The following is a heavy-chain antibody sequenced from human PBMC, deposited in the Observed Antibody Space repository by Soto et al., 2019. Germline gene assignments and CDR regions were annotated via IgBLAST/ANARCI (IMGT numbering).Heavy chain of an antibody. D-gene: IGHD1-1*01. V-gene: IGHV3-30*18. CDR3: AKDTSKYSNNWPAYYGLDV. CDR2: ISFDGSNK. Sequence: QVQLVESGGGVVQPGRSLRLSCAASGFTFRSFGMHWVRQAPGKGLEWVAVISFDGSNKYYADSVKGRFTISRDNSKNTLSLQMNSLKAEDTAVYYCAKDTSKYSNNWPAYYGLDVWGQGTTVTVSS. J-gene: IGHJ6*02. CDR1: GFTFRSFG.